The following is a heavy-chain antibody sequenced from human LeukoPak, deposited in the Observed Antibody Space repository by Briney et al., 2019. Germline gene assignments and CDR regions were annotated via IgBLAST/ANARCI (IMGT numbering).Heavy chain of an antibody. D-gene: IGHD1-14*01. CDR2: IYTSGST. CDR3: ARVPDPYYYYGMDV. J-gene: IGHJ6*02. CDR1: GGSISSYY. V-gene: IGHV4-4*09. Sequence: SETLSLTCTVSGGSISSYYWSWIRQPPGKGQEWIGYIYTSGSTNYNPSLKSRVTISVDTSKNQFSLKLSSVTAADTAVYYCARVPDPYYYYGMDVWGQGTTVTVSS.